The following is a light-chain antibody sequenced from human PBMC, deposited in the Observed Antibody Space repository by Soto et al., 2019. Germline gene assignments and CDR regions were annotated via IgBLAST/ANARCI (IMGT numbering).Light chain of an antibody. CDR2: AAS. CDR3: QKYDSAPCT. V-gene: IGKV1-27*01. Sequence: DIQMTQSPSSLSASVGDRVTITCLASQGISNYLAWYQQKPGKVPKLLTYAASTLQSGVPSRFSGSGSGTAFTLTIRSQQSEDVATYSCQKYDSAPCTFGPVTKVDIK. CDR1: QGISNY. J-gene: IGKJ3*01.